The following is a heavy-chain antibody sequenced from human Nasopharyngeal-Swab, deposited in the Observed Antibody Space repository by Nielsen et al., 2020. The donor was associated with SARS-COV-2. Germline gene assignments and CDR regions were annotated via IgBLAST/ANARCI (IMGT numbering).Heavy chain of an antibody. Sequence: LSLTCAASGFTFSSYSVNWVRQAPGKGLEWVSSISSSSSYIYYADSVKGRFTISRDNAKNSLYLQMNSLRAEDTAVYYCARHLPLRFLEWLFPDYFDYWGQGTLVTVSS. CDR1: GFTFSSYS. J-gene: IGHJ4*02. CDR2: ISSSSSYI. V-gene: IGHV3-21*01. CDR3: ARHLPLRFLEWLFPDYFDY. D-gene: IGHD3-3*01.